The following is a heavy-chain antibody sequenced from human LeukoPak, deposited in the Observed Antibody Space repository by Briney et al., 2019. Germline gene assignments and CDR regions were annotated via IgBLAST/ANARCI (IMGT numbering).Heavy chain of an antibody. V-gene: IGHV4-39*02. Sequence: SETLSLSCTVSGGSISSSSYYWAWIRQPPGKGLEWIGSISYSGNTYYNPSLESRVTISADTSKNQFSLKLSSVTAADTAVYYCARDLTSWGQGTLVTVSS. D-gene: IGHD3-9*01. CDR2: ISYSGNT. CDR1: GGSISSSSYY. CDR3: ARDLTS. J-gene: IGHJ5*02.